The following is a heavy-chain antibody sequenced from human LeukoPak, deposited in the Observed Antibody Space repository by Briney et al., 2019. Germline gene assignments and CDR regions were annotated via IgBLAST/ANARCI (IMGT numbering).Heavy chain of an antibody. Sequence: GSLRLSCAASGFTFTTYCMSWVRQAPGKGLDWIGTMYDSGRTYYNSYLKSRVTISVDTSKNQFSLKLSSVTAADTAVYYCAREAQRGYSYTPLILYYYYYYMDVWGKGTTVTISS. V-gene: IGHV4-39*07. J-gene: IGHJ6*03. CDR3: AREAQRGYSYTPLILYYYYYYMDV. CDR2: MYDSGRT. D-gene: IGHD3-22*01. CDR1: GFTFTTYC.